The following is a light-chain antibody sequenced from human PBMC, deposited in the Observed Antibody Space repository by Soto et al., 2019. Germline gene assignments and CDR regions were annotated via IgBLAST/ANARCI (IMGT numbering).Light chain of an antibody. CDR2: AAS. CDR1: QGIKNY. CDR3: QRYYNAPFT. V-gene: IGKV1-27*01. J-gene: IGKJ4*01. Sequence: DIQVTQHPSSLSASVGDRVTITCRASQGIKNYLSWYQQKPGETPKPLIYAASTLESGIPPRFSGSGSGTDFTLTINNLQPEDVATYYCQRYYNAPFTFGGGTKWIS.